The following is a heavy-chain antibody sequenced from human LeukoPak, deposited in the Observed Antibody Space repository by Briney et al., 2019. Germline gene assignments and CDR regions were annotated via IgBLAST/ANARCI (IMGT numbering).Heavy chain of an antibody. J-gene: IGHJ5*02. CDR2: IYYSGST. Sequence: SETLSLTCTVSGGSISSGGYYWSWVRQHPGKGLEWIGYIYYSGSTYYNPSLKSRVTISVDTSKNQFSLKLSSVTAADTAVYYCARGIQLLYWGRLNWFDPWGQGTLVTVSS. CDR1: GGSISSGGYY. CDR3: ARGIQLLYWGRLNWFDP. D-gene: IGHD2-2*02. V-gene: IGHV4-31*03.